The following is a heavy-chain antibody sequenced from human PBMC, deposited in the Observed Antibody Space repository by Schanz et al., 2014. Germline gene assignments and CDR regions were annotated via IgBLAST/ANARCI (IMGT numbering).Heavy chain of an antibody. D-gene: IGHD4-17*01. CDR1: GFTFSSCG. V-gene: IGHV3-33*01. CDR3: ARKMKLGVYGGKGHDSLDI. CDR2: IWYDGSNK. Sequence: MQLLESGGGLAQPGGSLRLSCAASGFTFSSCGMHWVRQAPGKGLEWVAVIWYDGSNKYYADSVKGRFTISRDNSKSTLYLQMNTLRAEDTAVYYCARKMKLGVYGGKGHDSLDIWGQGTMVTVSS. J-gene: IGHJ3*02.